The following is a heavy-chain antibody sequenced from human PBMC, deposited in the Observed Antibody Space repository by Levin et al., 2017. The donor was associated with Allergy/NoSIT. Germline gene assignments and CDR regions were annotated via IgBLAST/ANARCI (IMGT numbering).Heavy chain of an antibody. CDR1: GFTFSRYA. CDR3: VRDAGTNWDLDY. CDR2: ISSTISRI. Sequence: AGGSLRLSCAASGFTFSRYAMNWVRQAPGKGLEWVAYISSTISRIYYADSVKGRFTISRDNAKNSLYLHMNSLRADDTAVYYCVRDAGTNWDLDYWGQGTLVTVPS. D-gene: IGHD1-1*01. J-gene: IGHJ4*02. V-gene: IGHV3-48*01.